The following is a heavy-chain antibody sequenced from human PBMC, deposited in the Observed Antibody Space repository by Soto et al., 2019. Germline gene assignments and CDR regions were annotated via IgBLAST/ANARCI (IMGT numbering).Heavy chain of an antibody. D-gene: IGHD3-16*01. CDR1: GFTVSTKY. V-gene: IGHV3-66*01. CDR3: ARDPWAPDY. J-gene: IGHJ4*02. Sequence: EVQLVESGGGLVQPGGSLRLSCAASGFTVSTKYMSWVRQAPGKGLEWVSVIYSGGSTFYADSVRGRFTISSDNSKNTVNLQMNSLRAEDTAVYYCARDPWAPDYWGQGTLVTVSS. CDR2: IYSGGST.